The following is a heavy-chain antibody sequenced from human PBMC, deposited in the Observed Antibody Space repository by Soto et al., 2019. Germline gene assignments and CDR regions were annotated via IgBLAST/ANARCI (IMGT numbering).Heavy chain of an antibody. CDR1: GFTVSSDY. J-gene: IGHJ4*02. Sequence: EVQLVASGGGLVQPGGSLRLSCAASGFTVSSDYMTWVRQAPGKGLEWVSVITSGGSTYYAASVKGRFAISRDSSKNTLYLQMSSLRAEDTAVYYCARDILGGAYDFWHGGQGTLVTVSS. CDR2: ITSGGST. D-gene: IGHD3-3*01. CDR3: ARDILGGAYDFWH. V-gene: IGHV3-66*01.